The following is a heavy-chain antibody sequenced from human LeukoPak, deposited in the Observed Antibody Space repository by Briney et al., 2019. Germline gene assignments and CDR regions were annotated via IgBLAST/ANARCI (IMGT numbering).Heavy chain of an antibody. D-gene: IGHD3-22*01. CDR1: GYTFTDYY. CDR3: ARDPKDDTSGYYYFDY. V-gene: IGHV1-2*02. CDR2: INPNSGGT. Sequence: ASVKVSCKASGYTFTDYYMHWVRQAPGRGLEWMGWINPNSGGTNSAQKFQGRVTMTRDMSTSTVYMELSSLKSEDTAVYYCARDPKDDTSGYYYFDYWGQGTLVTVSS. J-gene: IGHJ4*02.